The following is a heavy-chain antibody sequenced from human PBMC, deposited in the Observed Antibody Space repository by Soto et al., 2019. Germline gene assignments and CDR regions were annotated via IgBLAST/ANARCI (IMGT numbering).Heavy chain of an antibody. CDR3: ARVSITMIRGVIFDI. CDR1: GGSISRYY. D-gene: IGHD3-10*01. J-gene: IGHJ4*02. Sequence: SETLSLTCTVSGGSISRYYWSWIRQPPGKGLEWIGHIYYSGSTNYNPSLKSRVTISVDTSKNHFSLKLSSVTAADTAVYYCARVSITMIRGVIFDIWGQGTLVTVSS. V-gene: IGHV4-59*01. CDR2: IYYSGST.